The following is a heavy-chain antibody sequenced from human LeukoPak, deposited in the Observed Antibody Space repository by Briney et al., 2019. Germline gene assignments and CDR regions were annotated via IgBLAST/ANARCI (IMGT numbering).Heavy chain of an antibody. D-gene: IGHD3-3*01. CDR3: ARDAVRSLRFLAL. V-gene: IGHV1-2*02. Sequence: GASVKVSCKTSGYTFTGYYMHWVRQAPGQGLEWMGWINPNSGGTNYAQKFQGRVTMTRDTSISTAYMELSRLRSDDTAVYYCARDAVRSLRFLALWGQGTLVTVSS. CDR2: INPNSGGT. J-gene: IGHJ4*02. CDR1: GYTFTGYY.